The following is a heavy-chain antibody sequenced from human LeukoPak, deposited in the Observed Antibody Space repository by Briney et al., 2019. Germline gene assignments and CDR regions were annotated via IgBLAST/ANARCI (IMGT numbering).Heavy chain of an antibody. J-gene: IGHJ1*01. CDR3: AKPFSSSFVIPQYFQH. CDR1: GFTFSSYA. D-gene: IGHD6-13*01. V-gene: IGHV3-23*01. Sequence: GGSLRLSCAASGFTFSSYAMSWVRQAPGKGLEWVSVISGNGGSTHYADSVKGRFTISRDNSKNTLYLQMNSLRAEDTAVYYCAKPFSSSFVIPQYFQHWGQGTLVTVSS. CDR2: ISGNGGST.